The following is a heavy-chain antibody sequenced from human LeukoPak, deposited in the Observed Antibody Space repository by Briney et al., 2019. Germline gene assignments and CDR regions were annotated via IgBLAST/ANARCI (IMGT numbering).Heavy chain of an antibody. CDR2: IYPGDSDT. CDR3: ARRGPRAREGYFDY. CDR1: AYNFTSHW. D-gene: IGHD1-26*01. J-gene: IGHJ4*02. Sequence: GESLKISCKGSAYNFTSHWIGWVRQMPGKGLEWMGIIYPGDSDTRYSPSFQGQVTISADKSISTAYLQWSSLKASDTAMYYCARRGPRAREGYFDYWGQGTLVTVSS. V-gene: IGHV5-51*01.